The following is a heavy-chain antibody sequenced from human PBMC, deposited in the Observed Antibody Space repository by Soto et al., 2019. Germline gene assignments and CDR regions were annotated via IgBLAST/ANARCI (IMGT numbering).Heavy chain of an antibody. Sequence: QVQLVQSGAEVKKPGSSVKVSCKASGGTFSSYAISWVRQAPGQGLEWMGGIIPIFGTANYAQKFQGRVTITAAKSTSTAYMELSSLRSEDTAVYYCARARNISSSWRGGVLVYYYDGMDVWGQGTTVTVSS. CDR2: IIPIFGTA. CDR3: ARARNISSSWRGGVLVYYYDGMDV. V-gene: IGHV1-69*06. D-gene: IGHD6-13*01. J-gene: IGHJ6*02. CDR1: GGTFSSYA.